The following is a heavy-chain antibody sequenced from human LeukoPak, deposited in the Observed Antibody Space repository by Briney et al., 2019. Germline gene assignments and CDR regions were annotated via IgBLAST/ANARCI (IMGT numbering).Heavy chain of an antibody. Sequence: GRSLRLSCAASGFTLSRYGMHWVRQAPGKGLEWVAVIWNDGRNKYYADSVKGRFTIARDNAKNSLYLQMSSLRAEDTAVYYCARGGGYCSGGSCPTPDYWGQGTLVTVSS. CDR2: IWNDGRNK. CDR1: GFTLSRYG. D-gene: IGHD2-15*01. J-gene: IGHJ4*02. V-gene: IGHV3-33*01. CDR3: ARGGGYCSGGSCPTPDY.